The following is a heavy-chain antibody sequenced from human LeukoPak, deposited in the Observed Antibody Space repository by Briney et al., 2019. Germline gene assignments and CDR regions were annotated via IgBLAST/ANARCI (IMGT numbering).Heavy chain of an antibody. CDR3: ARDNSYGFMGCMDY. CDR1: GFAFSTYG. D-gene: IGHD5-18*01. J-gene: IGHJ4*02. CDR2: TRYDGSDS. V-gene: IGHV3-30*02. Sequence: PGGSLRLSCAASGFAFSTYGMHWVRQAPGKGREWVAFTRYDGSDSEYEDSVKGRFSIARDDSKSTLYLQMNSLRAEDTGVYYCARDNSYGFMGCMDYWGQGTRVTVSS.